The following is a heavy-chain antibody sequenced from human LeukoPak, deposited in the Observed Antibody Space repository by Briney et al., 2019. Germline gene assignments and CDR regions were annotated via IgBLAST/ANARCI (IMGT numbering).Heavy chain of an antibody. CDR3: ARGRNWDFDY. D-gene: IGHD7-27*01. CDR1: GFTFSSYT. Sequence: GSLRLSCVASGFTFSSYTVNWVRQAPGKGLEWVSYISSGGSTVYYADSVKGRFTISRDNSKNTLYLQMNSLRAEDTAVYYCARGRNWDFDYWGQGTLVTVSS. CDR2: ISSGGSTV. V-gene: IGHV3-48*01. J-gene: IGHJ4*02.